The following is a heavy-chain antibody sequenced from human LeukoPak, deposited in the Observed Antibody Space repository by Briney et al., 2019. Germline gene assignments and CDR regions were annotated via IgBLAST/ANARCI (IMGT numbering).Heavy chain of an antibody. CDR1: GFTFSTYT. J-gene: IGHJ3*02. Sequence: PGGSLRLSCAASGFTFSTYTMNWVRQAPGKGLEWVSSISSIGTYIYYADSVKGRFPISRDNAKSSLSLQMNSLRAEDTAVYYWARDLQTYHYDTSVYFDAFDIWGQGTMVTVSS. V-gene: IGHV3-21*01. D-gene: IGHD3-22*01. CDR3: ARDLQTYHYDTSVYFDAFDI. CDR2: ISSIGTYI.